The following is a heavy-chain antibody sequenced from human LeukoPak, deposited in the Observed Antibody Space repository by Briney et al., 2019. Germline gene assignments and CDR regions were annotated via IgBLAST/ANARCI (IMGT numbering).Heavy chain of an antibody. Sequence: PGGSLRLSCAASGFTFSSYNMNWVRHAPGKGLELVSYITSGGSTIYYADSVKGRFTISRDNAENSLYLQMNSLRAEDTAVYYCVKVQPEINALGFYWGQGTLVTVSS. J-gene: IGHJ4*02. CDR2: ITSGGSTI. D-gene: IGHD7-27*01. CDR1: GFTFSSYN. V-gene: IGHV3-48*01. CDR3: VKVQPEINALGFY.